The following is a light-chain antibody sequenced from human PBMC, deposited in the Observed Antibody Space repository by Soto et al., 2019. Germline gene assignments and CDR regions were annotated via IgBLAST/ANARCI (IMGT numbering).Light chain of an antibody. Sequence: QSALTQPASVSGSPGQSITISCTGTSSDVGGYNFVSWYQQHPGNAPKLVIYEVSNRPSGVSNRFSGSKSGNTASLTISGLQAEDEADYYCSSYTSSSTPVFGTGTKLTVL. CDR2: EVS. V-gene: IGLV2-14*01. CDR1: SSDVGGYNF. J-gene: IGLJ1*01. CDR3: SSYTSSSTPV.